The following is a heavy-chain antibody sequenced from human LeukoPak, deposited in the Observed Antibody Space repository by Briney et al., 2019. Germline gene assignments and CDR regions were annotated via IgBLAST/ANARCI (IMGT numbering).Heavy chain of an antibody. CDR2: FDPEDGET. V-gene: IGHV1-24*01. Sequence: ASVKVSCKVSGYTLTELSMHWVRQAPGKGLEWMGGFDPEDGETIYAQKFQGRVTMTEDTSADTAYMELSSLRSEDTAVYYCATTPEMATNSFYYWGQGTLVTVSS. CDR1: GYTLTELS. J-gene: IGHJ4*02. CDR3: ATTPEMATNSFYY. D-gene: IGHD5-12*01.